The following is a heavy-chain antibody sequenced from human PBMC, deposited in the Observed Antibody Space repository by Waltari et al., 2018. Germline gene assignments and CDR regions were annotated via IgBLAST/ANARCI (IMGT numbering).Heavy chain of an antibody. CDR2: IYYSRST. CDR1: GGSISSYY. D-gene: IGHD3-22*01. CDR3: ARGQVVVKGLDP. V-gene: IGHV4-59*01. Sequence: QVQLQESGPGLVKPSETLSLTCTVSGGSISSYYWSWIRQPPGKGLEWIGYIYYSRSTNYNPSVKSRGTRSVDTSKNQFSLKRSSVTAADTAVYYCARGQVVVKGLDPWVQGTLVTVSS. J-gene: IGHJ5*02.